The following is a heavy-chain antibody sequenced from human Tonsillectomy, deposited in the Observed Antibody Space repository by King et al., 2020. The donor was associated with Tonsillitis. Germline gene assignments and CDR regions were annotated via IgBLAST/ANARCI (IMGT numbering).Heavy chain of an antibody. CDR1: GYSFTSYW. CDR3: ARRNNWNYDAFDI. CDR2: IYPSDSDT. D-gene: IGHD1-7*01. V-gene: IGHV5-51*01. Sequence: VQLVESGAEVKKPGESLKISCKGSGYSFTSYWIGWVRQMPGKGLEWMGIIYPSDSDTRYSPSFQGQVTISADKSISPAYLQWSSLKASDTAMYYCARRNNWNYDAFDIWGQGTMVTVSS. J-gene: IGHJ3*02.